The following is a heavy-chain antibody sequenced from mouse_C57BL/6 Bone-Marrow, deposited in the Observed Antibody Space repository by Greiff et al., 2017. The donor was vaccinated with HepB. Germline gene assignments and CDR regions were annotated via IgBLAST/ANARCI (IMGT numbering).Heavy chain of an antibody. J-gene: IGHJ3*01. CDR1: GYAFSSSW. V-gene: IGHV1-82*01. Sequence: QVQLKESGPELVKPGASVKISCKASGYAFSSSWMNWVKQRPGKGLEWIGRIYPGDGDTNYNGKFKGKATLTADKSSSTAYMQLSSLTSEDSAVYFCARLEQLRLERTWFAYWGQGTLVTVSA. CDR2: IYPGDGDT. CDR3: ARLEQLRLERTWFAY. D-gene: IGHD3-2*02.